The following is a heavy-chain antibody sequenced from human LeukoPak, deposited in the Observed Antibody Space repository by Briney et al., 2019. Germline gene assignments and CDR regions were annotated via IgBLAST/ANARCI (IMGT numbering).Heavy chain of an antibody. J-gene: IGHJ5*02. V-gene: IGHV4-59*08. CDR3: ARSIAVAPIRFDP. Sequence: NPSETLSLTCTVSGGSISSHYWSWIRQPPGKGLEWIGYIYYGASTNYSPSLKSRVSISVDTSKNQFSLSLTSVTAADTAVYYCARSIAVAPIRFDPWGQGTLVTVSS. CDR1: GGSISSHY. CDR2: IYYGAST. D-gene: IGHD6-19*01.